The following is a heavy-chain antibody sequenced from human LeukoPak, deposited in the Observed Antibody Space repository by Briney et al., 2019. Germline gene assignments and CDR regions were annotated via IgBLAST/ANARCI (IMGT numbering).Heavy chain of an antibody. J-gene: IGHJ6*03. CDR2: ISDSGGST. Sequence: GGSLRLSCAASGFTFSSYAMSWVRQAPGKGLEWVSAISDSGGSTYYADSVKGRFTISRDNSKNTLYLQMNSLRAEDTAVYYCAKPIVVVPAADRNMDVWCKGTTVTVSS. CDR3: AKPIVVVPAADRNMDV. CDR1: GFTFSSYA. D-gene: IGHD2-2*01. V-gene: IGHV3-23*01.